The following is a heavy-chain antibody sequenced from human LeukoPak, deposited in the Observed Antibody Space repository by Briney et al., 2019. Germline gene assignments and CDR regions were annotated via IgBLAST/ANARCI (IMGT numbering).Heavy chain of an antibody. CDR2: ITGSSSTI. CDR1: GFTFSNYN. V-gene: IGHV3-48*01. Sequence: GGSLRLSCAASGFTFSNYNMNWFRQAPGKGLEWVSYITGSSSTIYYADSVKGRFTISRDNAKNSLYLRMNSLRAGDTAVYYCARTIEMATISYFDYWGQGTLVTVSS. D-gene: IGHD5-24*01. CDR3: ARTIEMATISYFDY. J-gene: IGHJ4*02.